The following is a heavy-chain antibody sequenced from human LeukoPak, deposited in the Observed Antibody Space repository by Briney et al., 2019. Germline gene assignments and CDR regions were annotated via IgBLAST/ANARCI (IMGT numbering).Heavy chain of an antibody. V-gene: IGHV4-59*08. CDR3: ARRNDFGI. CDR1: GGSMSADH. J-gene: IGHJ3*02. Sequence: PSETLSLTCTVSGGSMSADHWNWIRQPPGKGLEWIGYVCYSGNTNYNPSLKSRVTISIDTSKNQFSLKLSSVTAADTAVYYCARRNDFGIWGQGTMVTVSS. CDR2: VCYSGNT.